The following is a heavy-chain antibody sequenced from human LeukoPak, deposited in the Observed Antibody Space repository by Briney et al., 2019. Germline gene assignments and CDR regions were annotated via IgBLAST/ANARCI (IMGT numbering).Heavy chain of an antibody. J-gene: IGHJ4*02. CDR1: GFTFSIYA. V-gene: IGHV3-23*01. Sequence: GGSLRLSCAAPGFTFSIYAMSWVRQAPGRGLEWVSATSSGGGSTYYADSVKGRFTISRDNSKNTLYLQMNSQRAEDTAVYYCAKEPPYGSGSYFDYWGQGTLVTVSS. CDR3: AKEPPYGSGSYFDY. CDR2: TSSGGGST. D-gene: IGHD3-10*01.